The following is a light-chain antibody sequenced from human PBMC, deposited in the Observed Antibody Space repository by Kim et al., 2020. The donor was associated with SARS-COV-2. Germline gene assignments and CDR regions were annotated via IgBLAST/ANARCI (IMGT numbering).Light chain of an antibody. J-gene: IGLJ2*01. Sequence: SSELTQDSAVSVALGQTVRITCQGDSLRSYYATWYQQKPGQAPILVIYGKNNRPSGIPDRFSGSSSGNTASLTITGTQAGDEADYYCNSRDSNDNVVFGGATQLTVL. CDR2: GKN. CDR1: SLRSYY. CDR3: NSRDSNDNVV. V-gene: IGLV3-19*01.